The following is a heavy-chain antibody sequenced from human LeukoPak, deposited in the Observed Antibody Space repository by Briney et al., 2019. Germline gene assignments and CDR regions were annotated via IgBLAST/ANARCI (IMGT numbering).Heavy chain of an antibody. CDR2: IHTSGST. CDR1: GGSISSYY. Sequence: SETLSLTCTVSGGSISSYYWSWIRQPAGKGLDWIGRIHTSGSTNYNTSLKSRGNMSVDTSKNQFSMKLSSVTAAATAVYYCARENRSGWYRGYYYIDVWGKGTTVTVSS. CDR3: ARENRSGWYRGYYYIDV. J-gene: IGHJ6*03. V-gene: IGHV4-4*07. D-gene: IGHD6-13*01.